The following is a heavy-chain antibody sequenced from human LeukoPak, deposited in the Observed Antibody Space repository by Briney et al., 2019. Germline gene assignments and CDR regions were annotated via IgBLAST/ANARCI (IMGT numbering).Heavy chain of an antibody. V-gene: IGHV4-59*12. CDR3: ARNRPMVPGVGGYYFDY. D-gene: IGHD3-10*01. Sequence: PETLSLTCTVPGGSLSSYYWSWIRQPPGKGLEWIGYIYYSGSTNYNPSLKSRVTISVDTSKNQFSLKLSSVTAADTAVYYCARNRPMVPGVGGYYFDYWGQGTLVTVSS. J-gene: IGHJ4*02. CDR2: IYYSGST. CDR1: GGSLSSYY.